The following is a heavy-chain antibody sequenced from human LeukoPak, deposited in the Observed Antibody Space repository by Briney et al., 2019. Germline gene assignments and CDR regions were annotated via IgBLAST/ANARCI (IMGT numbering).Heavy chain of an antibody. J-gene: IGHJ4*02. CDR1: GFTFSSYS. V-gene: IGHV3-74*01. CDR3: ARGLFGVVILDY. CDR2: INSDGSST. Sequence: GGSLRLSCAASGFTFSSYSMNWVRQAPGKGLVWVSRINSDGSSTSYADSVKGRFTISRDNAKNTLYLQMNSLRAEDTAVYYCARGLFGVVILDYWGQGTLVTVSS. D-gene: IGHD3-3*01.